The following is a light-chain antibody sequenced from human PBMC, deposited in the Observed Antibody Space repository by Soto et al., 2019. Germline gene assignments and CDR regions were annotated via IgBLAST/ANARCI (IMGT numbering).Light chain of an antibody. V-gene: IGKV3-20*01. CDR2: GAS. Sequence: EIMLTQSPGTLSLSPGERATLSCTASQSVSSSYLAWYQQKPGQAPRLLIYGASSRATGIPDRFSGSGSGTDFTLNISRLEPEDFETYYCQHYNSYSEAFGQGTKVDIK. CDR1: QSVSSSY. J-gene: IGKJ1*01. CDR3: QHYNSYSEA.